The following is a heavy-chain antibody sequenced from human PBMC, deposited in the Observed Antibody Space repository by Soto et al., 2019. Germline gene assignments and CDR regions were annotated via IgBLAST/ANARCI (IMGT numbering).Heavy chain of an antibody. J-gene: IGHJ4*02. D-gene: IGHD2-8*01. CDR1: GLTFSSYA. CDR3: AKGPGMYSDFDC. Sequence: EVQMLESGGGLVQPGGSLRLSCAASGLTFSSYAMSWVRQAPGKGLEWVSAISGSDGSTFYADSVKGRFTISRDDSKNTLYLQMNSLRAEETAVYYCAKGPGMYSDFDCWCQGTLVTVSS. CDR2: ISGSDGST. V-gene: IGHV3-23*01.